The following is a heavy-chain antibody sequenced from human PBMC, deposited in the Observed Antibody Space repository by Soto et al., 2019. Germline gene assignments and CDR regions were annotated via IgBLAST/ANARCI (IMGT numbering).Heavy chain of an antibody. D-gene: IGHD3-10*01. CDR3: ARDLDDYGSENYYNRIDF. Sequence: QVQLVQSGAEVKKPGSSVKVSCKASGGIFSTYAISWLRQAPGQGLEWMGGIIPIFGTPNYAQRFQGRDTITADESTSTAYMELSRLRSEDTAVYYGARDLDDYGSENYYNRIDFWGQGTLVTVSS. J-gene: IGHJ4*02. V-gene: IGHV1-69*01. CDR1: GGIFSTYA. CDR2: IIPIFGTP.